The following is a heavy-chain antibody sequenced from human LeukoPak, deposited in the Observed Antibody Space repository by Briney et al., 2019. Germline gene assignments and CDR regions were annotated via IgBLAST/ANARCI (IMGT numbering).Heavy chain of an antibody. V-gene: IGHV4-4*02. D-gene: IGHD5-12*01. Sequence: PSETLSLTCAVSGGSISSSNWRSWVRQPPGKGLEWIGEIYHGGSTNYNPSLKSRVTISVDTSKNQFSLKLSSVTAADTAVYYCARGPATKYYYYMDVWGKGTTVTVSS. CDR1: GGSISSSNW. J-gene: IGHJ6*03. CDR2: IYHGGST. CDR3: ARGPATKYYYYMDV.